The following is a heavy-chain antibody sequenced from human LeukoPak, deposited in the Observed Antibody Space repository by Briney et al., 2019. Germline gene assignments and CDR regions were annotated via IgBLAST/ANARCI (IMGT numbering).Heavy chain of an antibody. V-gene: IGHV4-4*07. D-gene: IGHD1-7*01. CDR1: GGSISGYY. CDR2: VYTSGST. Sequence: KPSETLSLTCSVSGGSISGYYWTWIRQPAGKGLEWIGRVYTSGSTHYNPSLKTRLTMSVDTSKNQSSLKLSSVTAADTAVYYCARLITGTTTAFDIWGQGTMVTVSS. CDR3: ARLITGTTTAFDI. J-gene: IGHJ3*02.